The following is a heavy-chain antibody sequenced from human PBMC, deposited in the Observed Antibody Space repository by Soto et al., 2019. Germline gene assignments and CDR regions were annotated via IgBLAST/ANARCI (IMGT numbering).Heavy chain of an antibody. Sequence: EVLLAESGGVVVKPGGSLRLSCVISGFTFDEHTMHWVRQAPGKGLEWISLRSWDGGTTYYAESVKGRFTISRDIGKNSLFLEMDSLRTEASALYYCTKVKKKYSTTGGVDFDSWGQGTLVTVSS. J-gene: IGHJ4*02. CDR1: GFTFDEHT. CDR3: TKVKKKYSTTGGVDFDS. D-gene: IGHD6-13*01. V-gene: IGHV3-43*01. CDR2: RSWDGGTT.